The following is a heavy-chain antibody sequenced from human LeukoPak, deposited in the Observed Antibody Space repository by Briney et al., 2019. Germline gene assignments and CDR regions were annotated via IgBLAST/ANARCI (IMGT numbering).Heavy chain of an antibody. CDR2: ISGSGSST. CDR3: AKAPRPIYYYNTSGYFDD. V-gene: IGHV3-23*01. Sequence: GGSLRLSCAASGFTFRRYDMSWVRQAPGKGLEWVSAISGSGSSTYYADSVKGRFTISRDNSKNTLYLQMNSLRAEDTAVYYCAKAPRPIYYYNTSGYFDDWGQGTLVTVSS. J-gene: IGHJ4*02. D-gene: IGHD3-22*01. CDR1: GFTFRRYD.